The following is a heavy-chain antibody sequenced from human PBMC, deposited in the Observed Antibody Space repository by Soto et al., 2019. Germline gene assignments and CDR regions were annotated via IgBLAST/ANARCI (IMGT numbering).Heavy chain of an antibody. D-gene: IGHD3-16*02. V-gene: IGHV4-39*01. J-gene: IGHJ4*02. CDR2: IYCTGST. CDR1: GDSVGSSDYY. Sequence: QMQLQESGPGLVRPSETLSLTCTVSGDSVGSSDYYWGWIRQPPGRGLGGIGSIYCTGSTYFGPSPESRVTTSMDTPTTKFSLRVRYVTADDTAVYYCARGNHYVWESNRHAYGDYWGQGTLATVSS. CDR3: ARGNHYVWESNRHAYGDY.